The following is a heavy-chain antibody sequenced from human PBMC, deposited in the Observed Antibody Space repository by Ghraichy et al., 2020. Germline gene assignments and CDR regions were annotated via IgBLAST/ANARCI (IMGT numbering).Heavy chain of an antibody. Sequence: SETLSLTCAVYVGSFSGYYWSWIRQPPGKGLEWIGEINHSGSTNYNPSLKSRVTISVDTSKNQFSLKLSSVTAADTAVYYCARLESGYGRTPLHYQYNGMDVWGQGTTVTVSS. CDR3: ARLESGYGRTPLHYQYNGMDV. J-gene: IGHJ6*02. V-gene: IGHV4-34*01. D-gene: IGHD5-12*01. CDR2: INHSGST. CDR1: VGSFSGYY.